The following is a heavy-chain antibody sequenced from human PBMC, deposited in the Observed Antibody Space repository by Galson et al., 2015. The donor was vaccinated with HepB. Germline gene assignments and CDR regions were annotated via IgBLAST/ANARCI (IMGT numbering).Heavy chain of an antibody. J-gene: IGHJ6*03. CDR3: ARDGVGDSGYDWIMITFAGDPDNYYYMDV. D-gene: IGHD3-16*01. Sequence: SVKVSCKASGYTFTNYGISWVRQAPGQGLEWMGWVSAYNGSTNYVQKLQGRITMTTDTSTTTAYMELRSLRSDDTAVYYCARDGVGDSGYDWIMITFAGDPDNYYYMDVWGKGT. V-gene: IGHV1-18*01. CDR1: GYTFTNYG. CDR2: VSAYNGST.